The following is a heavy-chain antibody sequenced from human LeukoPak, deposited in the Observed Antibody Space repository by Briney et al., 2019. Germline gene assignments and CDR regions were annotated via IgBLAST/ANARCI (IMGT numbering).Heavy chain of an antibody. Sequence: GGSLRLSWAASGFTFSDYAMHWVRLTPGKGLGWGAVISFDGNNKYYADSVKGRFTISRDNSKNTLYLQMNSLRVEDTAVYSCTRGPRPLRYCSRGSCPSYYSGMDVWGQGTTVTVSS. V-gene: IGHV3-30*04. D-gene: IGHD2-15*01. CDR2: ISFDGNNK. CDR3: TRGPRPLRYCSRGSCPSYYSGMDV. J-gene: IGHJ6*02. CDR1: GFTFSDYA.